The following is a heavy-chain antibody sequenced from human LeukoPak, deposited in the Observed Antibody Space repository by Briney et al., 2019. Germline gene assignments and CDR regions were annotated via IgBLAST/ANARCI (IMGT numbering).Heavy chain of an antibody. Sequence: GASVKVSCKVSRSSLTKRSIDWVRQAPGKGLECMGTFGPQVGETIHAQKLQGRLKMTADTSTDTAYMEINSLQSEDTAVYYCATGAMVYEYWGQGTLVTVSS. J-gene: IGHJ4*02. CDR3: ATGAMVYEY. CDR1: RSSLTKRS. V-gene: IGHV1-24*01. D-gene: IGHD3-10*01. CDR2: FGPQVGET.